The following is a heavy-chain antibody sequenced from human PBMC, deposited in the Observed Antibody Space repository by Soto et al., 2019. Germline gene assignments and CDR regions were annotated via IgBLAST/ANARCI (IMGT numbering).Heavy chain of an antibody. D-gene: IGHD6-13*01. V-gene: IGHV4-4*07. Sequence: SETLSLTCTVSGGSISSYYWSWIRQPAGKGLEWIGRIYTSGSTKYNPSLKSRVTMSVDTSKNQFSLKLSSVTAADTAVYYCARRTPIAAASPFDYWGQGTLVTVSS. CDR1: GGSISSYY. CDR3: ARRTPIAAASPFDY. CDR2: IYTSGST. J-gene: IGHJ4*02.